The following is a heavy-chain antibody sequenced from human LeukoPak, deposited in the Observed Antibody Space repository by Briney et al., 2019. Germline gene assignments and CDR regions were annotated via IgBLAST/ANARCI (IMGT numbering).Heavy chain of an antibody. CDR1: GGSFSSTSYY. D-gene: IGHD2-2*01. CDR3: AKRPPSLPFDY. Sequence: ETLSLTCTVSGGSFSSTSYYWGWIRQPPGKGLEWVSAISGSGGSTYYADSVKGRFTISRDNSKNTLYLQMNSLRADDTAVYYCAKRPPSLPFDYWGQGTPVTVSS. V-gene: IGHV3-23*01. CDR2: ISGSGGST. J-gene: IGHJ4*02.